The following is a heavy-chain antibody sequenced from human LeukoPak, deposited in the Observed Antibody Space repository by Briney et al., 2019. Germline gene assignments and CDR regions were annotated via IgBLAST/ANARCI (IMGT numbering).Heavy chain of an antibody. CDR2: IKFDESEK. D-gene: IGHD1-1*01. J-gene: IGHJ4*02. CDR1: GFTFSNFW. Sequence: PGGPLTLSCAVSGFTFSNFWMGWVRQAPGKGLEWVASIKFDESEKRYVDSVKGRFTISRDNAENSLYLQMNSLRGEDTAVYFCSRITTNGYFEYWGQGSLVTVSS. V-gene: IGHV3-7*03. CDR3: SRITTNGYFEY.